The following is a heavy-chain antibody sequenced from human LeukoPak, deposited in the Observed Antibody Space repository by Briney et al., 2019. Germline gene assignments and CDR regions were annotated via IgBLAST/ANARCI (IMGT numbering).Heavy chain of an antibody. J-gene: IGHJ4*02. CDR1: GFTFSSYA. CDR2: ISYDGSNK. Sequence: GGSLRLSCAASGFTFSSYAMHWVRQAPGKGLEWVAVISYDGSNKYYADSVKGRFIISRDNSKNTLYLQMNSLRAEDTAVYYCARGRAPGIAAAGRFDYWGQGTLVTVSS. CDR3: ARGRAPGIAAAGRFDY. V-gene: IGHV3-30-3*01. D-gene: IGHD6-13*01.